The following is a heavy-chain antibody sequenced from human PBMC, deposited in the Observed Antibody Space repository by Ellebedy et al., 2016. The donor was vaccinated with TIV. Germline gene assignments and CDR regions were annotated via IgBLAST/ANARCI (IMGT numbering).Heavy chain of an antibody. D-gene: IGHD6-19*01. J-gene: IGHJ4*02. Sequence: GSLRLXXAVYGGSFSGYYWSWIRQPPGKGLEWIGEINHSGSTNYNPSLKSRVTISADTSKNQFSLKLSSVTAADTAVYYCARSHSGWYLYFDYWGQGTLVTVSS. V-gene: IGHV4-34*01. CDR3: ARSHSGWYLYFDY. CDR1: GGSFSGYY. CDR2: INHSGST.